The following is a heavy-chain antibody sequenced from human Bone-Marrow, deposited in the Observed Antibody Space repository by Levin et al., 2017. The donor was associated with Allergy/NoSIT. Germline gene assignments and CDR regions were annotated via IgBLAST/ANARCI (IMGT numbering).Heavy chain of an antibody. Sequence: SQTLSLTCAVYGGSFSASSWSWIRQSPVKGLEWLGEINHSGSTKYNPSLKSRITISLDTSKNQFSLRLSSVTAADTAVYYCARVPENWFDPWGQGTLVTVSS. V-gene: IGHV4-34*01. J-gene: IGHJ5*02. CDR3: ARVPENWFDP. CDR2: INHSGST. CDR1: GGSFSASS.